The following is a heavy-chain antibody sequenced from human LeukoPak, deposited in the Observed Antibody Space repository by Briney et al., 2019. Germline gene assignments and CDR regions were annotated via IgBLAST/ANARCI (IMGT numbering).Heavy chain of an antibody. CDR2: ISWYAGST. CDR3: AKDILLFTSRAPGGYPDY. D-gene: IGHD3-22*01. J-gene: IGHJ4*02. V-gene: IGHV3-43D*03. CDR1: GFTFDDYA. Sequence: PGGSLRLSCAASGFTFDDYAMHWVRHTPGKGLEWVSLISWYAGSTYYADSVKGRFAISRDNMRNSLYLQMNSPRPEDTALYYCAKDILLFTSRAPGGYPDYWGQGPLVTVSS.